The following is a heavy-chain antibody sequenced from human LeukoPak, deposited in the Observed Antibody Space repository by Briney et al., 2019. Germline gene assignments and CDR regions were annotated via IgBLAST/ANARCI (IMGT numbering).Heavy chain of an antibody. J-gene: IGHJ4*02. CDR2: IYYGGTT. CDR1: DGSISGGGYY. CDR3: ARDFSGYATFDY. V-gene: IGHV4-31*03. D-gene: IGHD5-12*01. Sequence: SETLSLTCTVPDGSISGGGYYWNWIRQRPGQGLEWIGYIYYGGTTVYNPPLESRAFISVDTSQNQFSLRLTSVTAADTAVYYCARDFSGYATFDYWGQGTLVTVPS.